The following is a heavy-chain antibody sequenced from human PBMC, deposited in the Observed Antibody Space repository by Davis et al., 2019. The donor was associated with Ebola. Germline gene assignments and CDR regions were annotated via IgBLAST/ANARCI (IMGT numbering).Heavy chain of an antibody. CDR1: GGSISSYY. Sequence: MPSETLSLTCTVSGGSISSYYWSWIRQPPGKGLEWIGYIYYSGSTYYNPSLKSRVTISVDTSKNQFSLKLSSVTAADTAVYYCARVVTMIVGGWFDPWGQGTLVTVSS. CDR3: ARVVTMIVGGWFDP. D-gene: IGHD3-22*01. CDR2: IYYSGST. V-gene: IGHV4-30-4*01. J-gene: IGHJ5*02.